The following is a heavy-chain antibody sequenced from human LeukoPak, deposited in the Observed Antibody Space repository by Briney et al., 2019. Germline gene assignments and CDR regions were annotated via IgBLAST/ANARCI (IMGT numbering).Heavy chain of an antibody. CDR2: INPNSGGT. CDR3: AMLGTTYLDY. Sequence: ASVKVSCKASGYTFTSYGISWVRQAPGQGLEWMGWINPNSGGTNYAQKFQGRVTMTRDTSISTAYMELSRLRSDDTAVYYCAMLGTTYLDYWGQGTLVTVSS. V-gene: IGHV1-2*02. J-gene: IGHJ4*02. CDR1: GYTFTSYG. D-gene: IGHD1-1*01.